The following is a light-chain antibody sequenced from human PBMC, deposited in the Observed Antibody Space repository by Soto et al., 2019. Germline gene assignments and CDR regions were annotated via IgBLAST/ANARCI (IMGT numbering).Light chain of an antibody. J-gene: IGKJ4*01. V-gene: IGKV3-15*01. Sequence: EIVMTQSPATLSVSPGERATLSCRASQSVSSNLAWYQQKPGQAPRLLIYGASTRATGIPARFSGSGSGTDCTLTVSSLQSEDFAVYYCQQYNNWPLTFGGGTNVEIK. CDR1: QSVSSN. CDR3: QQYNNWPLT. CDR2: GAS.